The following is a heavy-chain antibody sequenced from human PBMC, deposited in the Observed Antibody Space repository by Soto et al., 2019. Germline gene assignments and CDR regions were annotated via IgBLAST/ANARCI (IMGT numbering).Heavy chain of an antibody. J-gene: IGHJ4*02. D-gene: IGHD2-2*01. CDR1: GSTFSSFG. CDR2: ISYDGSNK. Sequence: GGSLRLSCAASGSTFSSFGMHWVRQAPGKGLEWVAVISYDGSNKYYADSVKGRFTISRDNSKNTLYLQMNSLRAEDTAVYYCAKDPAHWGQGTLVTVSS. CDR3: AKDPAH. V-gene: IGHV3-30*18.